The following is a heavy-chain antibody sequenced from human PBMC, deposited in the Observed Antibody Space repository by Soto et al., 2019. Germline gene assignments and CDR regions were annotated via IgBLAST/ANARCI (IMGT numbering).Heavy chain of an antibody. CDR3: VKDGSSGWPYYYGMDV. Sequence: VGSLRLSCAASGFTLSSYGMHWVRQAPGKGLEWVAVISYDGSDKYYADSVKGRFTISRDNSKNTLYLQMSSLRAEDTAVYYCVKDGSSGWPYYYGMDVWGQGTTVTVSS. CDR1: GFTLSSYG. J-gene: IGHJ6*02. V-gene: IGHV3-30*18. CDR2: ISYDGSDK. D-gene: IGHD6-19*01.